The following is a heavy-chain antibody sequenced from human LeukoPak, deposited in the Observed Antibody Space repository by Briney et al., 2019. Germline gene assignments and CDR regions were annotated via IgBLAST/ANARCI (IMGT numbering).Heavy chain of an antibody. CDR2: INPNSGGT. D-gene: IGHD5-12*01. CDR3: ASGYSGYDNTPDY. V-gene: IGHV1-2*06. Sequence: ASVKVSCKASGYTFTGYYMHWVRQAPGQGLEWMGRINPNSGGTNYAQKFQGRVTMTRDTSISTAYMELSRLRSDDTAVYYCASGYSGYDNTPDYWGQGTLVTVSS. J-gene: IGHJ4*02. CDR1: GYTFTGYY.